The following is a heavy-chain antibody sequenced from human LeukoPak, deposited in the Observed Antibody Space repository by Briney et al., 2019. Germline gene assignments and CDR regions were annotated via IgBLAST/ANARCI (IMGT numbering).Heavy chain of an antibody. Sequence: VASVKVSCKASGYTLIDYYIHWVPQAPGQGLKWMGWINPNGGVANYARKFQDWVTVTRDTSIATVSMVLSRLTFADTAVYYCARTTMTTLPFYDYWGQGTLVSVSS. CDR1: GYTLIDYY. V-gene: IGHV1-2*04. CDR2: INPNGGVA. J-gene: IGHJ4*02. D-gene: IGHD4-17*01. CDR3: ARTTMTTLPFYDY.